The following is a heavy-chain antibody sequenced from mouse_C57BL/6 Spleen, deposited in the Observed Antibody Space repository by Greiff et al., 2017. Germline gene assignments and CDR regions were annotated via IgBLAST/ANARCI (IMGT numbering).Heavy chain of an antibody. J-gene: IGHJ3*01. D-gene: IGHD3-3*01. CDR1: GFTFSDYG. V-gene: IGHV5-17*01. CDR3: ARARGTWFAY. CDR2: ISSGSSTI. Sequence: EVKLMESGGGLVKPGGSLKLSCAASGFTFSDYGMHWVRQAPEKGLEWVAYISSGSSTIYYADTVKGRFTISRDNAKNTLFLQMTSLRSEDTAMYYCARARGTWFAYWGQGTLVTVSA.